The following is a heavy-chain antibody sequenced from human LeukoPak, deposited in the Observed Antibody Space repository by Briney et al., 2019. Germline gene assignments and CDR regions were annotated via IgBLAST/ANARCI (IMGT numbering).Heavy chain of an antibody. Sequence: GGSLRLSCAASGFTFSSYEMNWVRQAPGKGLEWVSYISSSGSTIYYADSVKGRSTISRDNAKNSLYLQMNSLRAEDTAVYYCAREVELLVVDYWGQGTLVTVSS. CDR3: AREVELLVVDY. D-gene: IGHD1-7*01. CDR2: ISSSGSTI. V-gene: IGHV3-48*03. CDR1: GFTFSSYE. J-gene: IGHJ4*02.